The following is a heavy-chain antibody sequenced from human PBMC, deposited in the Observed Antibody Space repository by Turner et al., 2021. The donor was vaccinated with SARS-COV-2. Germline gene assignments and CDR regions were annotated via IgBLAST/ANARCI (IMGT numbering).Heavy chain of an antibody. Sequence: EVQLVESGGGLVKPGGSLRLSCAASGITFSTAWLSWVRQAPGKGLEWVGRRKSKTDDWTTDYAPPLKGRFTISRDDSKNTLYLQMNSQKTDDTAVYYCTTGTYYYDSSAYPNDAFDVWGQGTMVTVSS. CDR3: TTGTYYYDSSAYPNDAFDV. CDR2: RKSKTDDWTT. CDR1: GITFSTAW. D-gene: IGHD3-22*01. V-gene: IGHV3-15*01. J-gene: IGHJ3*01.